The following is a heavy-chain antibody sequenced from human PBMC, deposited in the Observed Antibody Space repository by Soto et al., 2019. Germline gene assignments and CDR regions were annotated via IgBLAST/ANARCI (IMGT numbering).Heavy chain of an antibody. J-gene: IGHJ4*02. Sequence: GGSLRLSCAASGFSFSSYAMTWVHQAPGKGLEWVSAISGSGGSTYYADSVKGQFTISRDNSKNTLYLQMNSLRAEDTAVYYCAKGLAYYYDSSAYADYWGQGTLVTVSS. D-gene: IGHD3-22*01. CDR2: ISGSGGST. CDR3: AKGLAYYYDSSAYADY. CDR1: GFSFSSYA. V-gene: IGHV3-23*01.